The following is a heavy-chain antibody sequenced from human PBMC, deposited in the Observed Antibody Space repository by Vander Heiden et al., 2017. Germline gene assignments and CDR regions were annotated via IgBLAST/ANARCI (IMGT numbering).Heavy chain of an antibody. CDR3: AKQYSNFYGLDV. CDR1: GFPFSSYG. Sequence: QVQLVESGGGVVQPGRSLRLSCAASGFPFSSYGMHWVRQAPGKGLEWVALILFDGSNQYYADSVKGRFTVSRDNSRNTVYLQMNSLRGDDTAVYYCAKQYSNFYGLDVWGRGTTVTVSS. D-gene: IGHD5-12*01. J-gene: IGHJ6*02. CDR2: ILFDGSNQ. V-gene: IGHV3-30*18.